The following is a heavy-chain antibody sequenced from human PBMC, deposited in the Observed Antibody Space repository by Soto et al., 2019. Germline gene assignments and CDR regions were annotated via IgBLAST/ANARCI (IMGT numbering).Heavy chain of an antibody. CDR2: ISSSGSTI. CDR3: ARDKTLYSRSWYCGGIDY. V-gene: IGHV3-11*01. J-gene: IGHJ4*02. D-gene: IGHD6-13*01. CDR1: GFTFSDYY. Sequence: QVQLVESGGGLVKPGGSLRLSCAASGFTFSDYYMSWIRQAPGKGLEWVSYISSSGSTIYYAESVKGRFTISRDNAKNSLYLQMNSLRAEDTAVYYCARDKTLYSRSWYCGGIDYRGQGTLVTVSS.